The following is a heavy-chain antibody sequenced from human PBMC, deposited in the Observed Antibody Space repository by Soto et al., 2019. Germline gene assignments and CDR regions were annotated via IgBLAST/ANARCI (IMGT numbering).Heavy chain of an antibody. CDR1: GGSVTTHD. CDR3: ASADYGGREGKFDY. Sequence: SETLSLTCAVSGGSVTTHDWIWIRQSVGKGLEWIGRLNPSGSTDYHPSLQSRVMMSLDTSRNHFYLKLTSVSAEDTAVYYCASADYGGREGKFDYWGQGTMVIVSS. CDR2: LNPSGST. D-gene: IGHD4-17*01. V-gene: IGHV4-4*07. J-gene: IGHJ4*02.